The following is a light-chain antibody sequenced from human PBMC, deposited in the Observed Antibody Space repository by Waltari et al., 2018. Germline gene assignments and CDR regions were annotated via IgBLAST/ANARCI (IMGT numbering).Light chain of an antibody. Sequence: TLSCRASQSVSRSLTWYQQKPGQAPRLLIYDASSRATGIPDRFSGSGSGTDFSLTISRLQPEDFAVYYCQHYVRLPATFGQGTKVEIK. V-gene: IGKV3-20*01. CDR3: QHYVRLPAT. CDR2: DAS. CDR1: QSVSRS. J-gene: IGKJ1*01.